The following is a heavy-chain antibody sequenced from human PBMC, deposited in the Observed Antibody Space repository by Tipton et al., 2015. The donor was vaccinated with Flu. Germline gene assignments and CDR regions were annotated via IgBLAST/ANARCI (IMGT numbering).Heavy chain of an antibody. V-gene: IGHV3-48*03. J-gene: IGHJ4*02. CDR1: GFTFSNYE. CDR2: ISSSGSTI. Sequence: GSLRLSCAASGFTFSNYEMNWVRQAPGKGLEWLSYISSSGSTISYADSVRGRFTISRDNAKNCLYLQLDSLRAEDTAVYYCATLTGDDYWGQGDLVTVSS. D-gene: IGHD7-27*01. CDR3: ATLTGDDY.